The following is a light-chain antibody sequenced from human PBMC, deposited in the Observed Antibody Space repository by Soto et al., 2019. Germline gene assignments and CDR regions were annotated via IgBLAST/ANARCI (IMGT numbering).Light chain of an antibody. J-gene: IGKJ5*01. V-gene: IGKV3-15*01. CDR2: GAS. Sequence: EKVMTQSPGTLSVSPGERATLSCRAGQSVSSDLAWYQQKPGQSPRLLIYGASTRATGIPARFSGSGSGTDFTLTISRLEPEDFAVYYCQHYVSPPITFGQGTRLEI. CDR1: QSVSSD. CDR3: QHYVSPPIT.